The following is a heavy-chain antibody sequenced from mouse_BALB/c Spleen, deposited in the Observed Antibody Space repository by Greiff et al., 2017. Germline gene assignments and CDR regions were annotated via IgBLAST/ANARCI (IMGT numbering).Heavy chain of an antibody. CDR2: ISYSGST. CDR1: GYSITSDYA. J-gene: IGHJ4*01. Sequence: EVKLEESGPGLVKPSQSLSLTCTVTGYSITSDYAWNWIRQFPGNKLEWMGYISYSGSTSYNPSLKSRISITRDTSKNQFFLQLNSVTTEDTATYYCARVLYYRYDGMDYWGQGTSVTVSS. D-gene: IGHD2-14*01. CDR3: ARVLYYRYDGMDY. V-gene: IGHV3-2*02.